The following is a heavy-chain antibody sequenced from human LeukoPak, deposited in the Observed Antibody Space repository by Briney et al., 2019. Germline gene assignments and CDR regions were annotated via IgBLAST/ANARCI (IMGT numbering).Heavy chain of an antibody. CDR3: ASVGELLPYYYYYMDV. D-gene: IGHD1-26*01. V-gene: IGHV1-69*05. Sequence: SVKVSCKASGGTFSSYAISLVRQAPGQGLEWMGGIIPIFGTANYAQKFQGRVTITTDESTSTAYMELSSLRSEDTAVYYCASVGELLPYYYYYMDVWGKGTTVTVS. CDR1: GGTFSSYA. CDR2: IIPIFGTA. J-gene: IGHJ6*03.